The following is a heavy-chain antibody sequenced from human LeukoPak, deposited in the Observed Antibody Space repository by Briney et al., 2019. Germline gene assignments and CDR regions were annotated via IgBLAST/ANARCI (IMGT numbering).Heavy chain of an antibody. CDR3: ARAVVVSSYFDY. CDR2: ISYDGSIK. Sequence: GGSLRLSCAASGFTFSNYAIHWVRQTPGKGLEGVAVISYDGSIKFYADSVNGRFTISRDNSENTLYLQMNSLRAEDTAVYYCARAVVVSSYFDYWGQGTLVTVSS. CDR1: GFTFSNYA. V-gene: IGHV3-30-3*01. D-gene: IGHD2-15*01. J-gene: IGHJ4*02.